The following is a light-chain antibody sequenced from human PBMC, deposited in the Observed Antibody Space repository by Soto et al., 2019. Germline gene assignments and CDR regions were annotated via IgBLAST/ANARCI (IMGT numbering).Light chain of an antibody. CDR3: QHYDFYSRT. J-gene: IGKJ3*01. Sequence: DIEMTQSPSTLSASAGDRVTLTCRASQSISTWLAWYQQKAGKAPKLLIYDASSLESGVPSRFSGSASGTEFTLTISSLQPDDSATYYCQHYDFYSRTFGPGTKVDIK. CDR1: QSISTW. V-gene: IGKV1-5*01. CDR2: DAS.